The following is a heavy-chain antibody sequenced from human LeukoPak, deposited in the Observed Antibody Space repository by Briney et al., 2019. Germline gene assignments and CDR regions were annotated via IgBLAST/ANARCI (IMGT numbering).Heavy chain of an antibody. Sequence: GRSLRLSCAASGFTFSSYYMHWVRQAPGKGLEWVAVISFDGSRKYYADSVKGRFTISRDNSMNTLYLQMSSLRVEDTAIYYCAKAGASHTVMDFLFDYWGQGTLVTVSS. CDR2: ISFDGSRK. D-gene: IGHD5-18*01. CDR3: AKAGASHTVMDFLFDY. J-gene: IGHJ4*02. V-gene: IGHV3-30*18. CDR1: GFTFSSYY.